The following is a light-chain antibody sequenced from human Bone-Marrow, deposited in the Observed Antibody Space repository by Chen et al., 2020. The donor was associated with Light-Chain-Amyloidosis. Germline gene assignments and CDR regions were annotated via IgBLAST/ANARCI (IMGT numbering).Light chain of an antibody. CDR3: QVWDRSSDRPV. J-gene: IGLJ3*02. CDR1: NIGSTS. V-gene: IGLV3-21*02. CDR2: DDS. Sequence: SYVLTQPSSLSLAPGQTAAIACGGTNIGSTSVHWYQQTPGQAPLLLVYDDSDRPSGIPERLSGSNSGNTATLTISRVEAGDEADYYCQVWDRSSDRPVFGGGTKLTVL.